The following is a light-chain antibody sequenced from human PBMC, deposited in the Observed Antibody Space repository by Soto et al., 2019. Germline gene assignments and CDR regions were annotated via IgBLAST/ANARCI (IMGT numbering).Light chain of an antibody. CDR1: QNISSKS. J-gene: IGKJ3*01. CDR3: QQYDTSYFT. CDR2: DAS. V-gene: IGKV3-20*01. Sequence: EIVLTQSPGSLSLSPGERATISCRAGQNISSKSLAWYQQTPGQAPSLLIYDASTRAAAIPDRFSGGGSGTDFTLTVSRLEPEDFAMYYCQQYDTSYFTFGPGTKVDFK.